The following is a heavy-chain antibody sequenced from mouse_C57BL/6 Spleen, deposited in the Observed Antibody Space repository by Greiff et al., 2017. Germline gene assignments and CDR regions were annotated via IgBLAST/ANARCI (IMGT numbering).Heavy chain of an antibody. Sequence: DVHLVESGGGLVKPGGSLKLSCAASGFTFSDYGMHWVRQAPEKGLEWVAYISSGSSTIYYADIVKGRFTISRDNAKNTLFLQMTSLRSEDTAMYYCARKEYAMDYWGQGTSVTVSS. CDR1: GFTFSDYG. V-gene: IGHV5-17*01. CDR3: ARKEYAMDY. CDR2: ISSGSSTI. J-gene: IGHJ4*01.